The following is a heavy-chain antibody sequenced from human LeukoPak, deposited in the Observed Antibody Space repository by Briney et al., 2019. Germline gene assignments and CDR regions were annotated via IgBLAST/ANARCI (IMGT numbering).Heavy chain of an antibody. D-gene: IGHD3-3*01. J-gene: IGHJ3*02. CDR3: ASTGVVVDAFDI. V-gene: IGHV1-2*02. CDR2: INPKSGGT. Sequence: ASVRVSCKASGYAFSGSYLHWVRQAPGQGLEWMGWINPKSGGTNYAQKFQGRVTMTRDTSISTAYMELSRLRSDDTAVYYCASTGVVVDAFDIWGQGTMVTVSS. CDR1: GYAFSGSY.